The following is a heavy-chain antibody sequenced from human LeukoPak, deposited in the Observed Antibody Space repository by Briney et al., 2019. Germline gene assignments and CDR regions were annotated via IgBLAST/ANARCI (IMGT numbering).Heavy chain of an antibody. V-gene: IGHV3-7*01. CDR1: GFTFSTYW. D-gene: IGHD2-2*02. J-gene: IGHJ4*02. CDR2: IQEDGRQK. CDR3: GRGFSIVPAGIPDY. Sequence: GGSLRLSCAASGFTFSTYWMTWVRQAPGKGLEWVASIQEDGRQKNYVDSVQGRFTISRDNAKNTLYLQMNSLRAEDTAVYYCGRGFSIVPAGIPDYWGLGTLVTVSS.